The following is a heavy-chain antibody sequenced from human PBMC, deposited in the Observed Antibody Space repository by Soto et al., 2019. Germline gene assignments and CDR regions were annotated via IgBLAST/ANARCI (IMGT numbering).Heavy chain of an antibody. CDR3: ARDDAFGNENGFDI. CDR2: IVSDGSAK. CDR1: VFPFITYG. V-gene: IGHV3-33*01. J-gene: IGHJ3*02. D-gene: IGHD1-1*01. Sequence: GGSLRLCCALSVFPFITYGFQWVRQPPGKGLEWVAVIVSDGSAKYHADSVEGRFTISRDNSKDTLYLQMNSLRAEDTAVYYCARDDAFGNENGFDIWGQGTMVTVSS.